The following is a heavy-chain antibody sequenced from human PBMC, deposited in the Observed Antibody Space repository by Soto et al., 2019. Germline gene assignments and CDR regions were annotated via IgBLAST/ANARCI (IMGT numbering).Heavy chain of an antibody. J-gene: IGHJ4*02. CDR1: GFTFSSYA. Sequence: VRLSCAASGFTFSSYAMHWVRQAPGKGLEYVSAISSNGGSTHYANSVKGRFTISRDNSKNTLYLQMGSLRAEDMAVYYCASLNPIAPVFAYGGKGTLVPVSP. CDR2: ISSNGGST. D-gene: IGHD3-16*02. CDR3: ASLNPIAPVFAY. V-gene: IGHV3-64*01.